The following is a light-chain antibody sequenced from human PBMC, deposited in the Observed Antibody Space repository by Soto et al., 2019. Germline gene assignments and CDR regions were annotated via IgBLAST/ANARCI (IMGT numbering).Light chain of an antibody. CDR3: HQYGSSPPYS. Sequence: EIVLTQSPDTLSLSPGEGATLSCRATQNVARSNLAWDQHRPGQSPRLLISGASTRAADTPDRFSGSGSGAEFTLTISRLEPEDFAVYYCHQYGSSPPYSFGQGTRLEIK. J-gene: IGKJ2*03. V-gene: IGKV3-20*01. CDR2: GAS. CDR1: QNVARSN.